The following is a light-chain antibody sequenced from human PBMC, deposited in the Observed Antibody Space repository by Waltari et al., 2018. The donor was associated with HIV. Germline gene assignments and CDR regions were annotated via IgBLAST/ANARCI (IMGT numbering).Light chain of an antibody. Sequence: DIQMTQSPSSLSASIGDRVTITCRASQNIDKYLNWYQQKAGKAPKLLIYTTSNLQSGVPSRFSGSGSWTEFTLTISSLQPEDLATYYCQQGYNTPPWTFAPGTKVEVK. CDR2: TTS. CDR3: QQGYNTPPWT. CDR1: QNIDKY. V-gene: IGKV1-39*01. J-gene: IGKJ1*01.